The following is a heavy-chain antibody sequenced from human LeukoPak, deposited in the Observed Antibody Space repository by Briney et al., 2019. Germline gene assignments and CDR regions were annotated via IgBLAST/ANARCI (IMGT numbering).Heavy chain of an antibody. V-gene: IGHV3-30*01. CDR2: ISYDGSNK. J-gene: IGHJ4*02. CDR1: GFTFSSYA. D-gene: IGHD1-1*01. CDR3: TRVTSWRTGFDY. Sequence: PGRSLRLSCAASGFTFSSYAMHWVRQAPGKGLEWVAVISYDGSNKYYADSVKGRFTISRDNAKNCLYLQMNSLTVEDTALYYCTRVTSWRTGFDYWGQGTLVTVSS.